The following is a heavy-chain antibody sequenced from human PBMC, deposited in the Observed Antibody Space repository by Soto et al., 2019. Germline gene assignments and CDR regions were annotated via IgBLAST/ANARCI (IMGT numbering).Heavy chain of an antibody. Sequence: LRLSCAASGFTFSNYGMHWVRQAPGKGLEWVAIIWHDGNNKHYADSVRGRFIISRDNSKNRLYLQMNSLRAEDTAVYYCTRHQDMVRGVMGYYYGMDVWGQGTTVTVSS. J-gene: IGHJ6*02. V-gene: IGHV3-33*01. D-gene: IGHD3-10*01. CDR2: IWHDGNNK. CDR1: GFTFSNYG. CDR3: TRHQDMVRGVMGYYYGMDV.